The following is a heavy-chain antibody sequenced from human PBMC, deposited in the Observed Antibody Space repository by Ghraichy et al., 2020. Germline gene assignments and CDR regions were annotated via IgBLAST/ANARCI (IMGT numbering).Heavy chain of an antibody. D-gene: IGHD4-17*01. Sequence: GVLRLSCAASGFTFSSYWMSWVRQAPGKGLEWVANIKQDGSEKYYVDSVKGRFTISRDNAKNSLYLQMNSLRAEDTAVYYCARDSSGDYQTGPGKDWYFDLGGRGTLVTVSS. J-gene: IGHJ2*01. CDR2: IKQDGSEK. CDR1: GFTFSSYW. CDR3: ARDSSGDYQTGPGKDWYFDL. V-gene: IGHV3-7*01.